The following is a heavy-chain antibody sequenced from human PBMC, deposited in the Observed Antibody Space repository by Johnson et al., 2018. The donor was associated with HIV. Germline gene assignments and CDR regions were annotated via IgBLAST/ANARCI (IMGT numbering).Heavy chain of an antibody. V-gene: IGHV3-9*01. J-gene: IGHJ3*02. CDR2: LTWNSDTT. D-gene: IGHD4/OR15-4a*01. Sequence: VQLVESGGSVVRPGGSLRLSCAASGFTFDHYAMHWVRQPPGKGLEWVSGLTWNSDTTGYADSVKGRFTISRDSARKSLYLQMNSLTAADTALYYCVKVIGYGGPSDGAFDIWGQGTMVTVSS. CDR1: GFTFDHYA. CDR3: VKVIGYGGPSDGAFDI.